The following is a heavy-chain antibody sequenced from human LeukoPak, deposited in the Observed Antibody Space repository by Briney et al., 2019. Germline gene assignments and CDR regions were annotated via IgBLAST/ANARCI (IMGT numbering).Heavy chain of an antibody. D-gene: IGHD3-3*01. Sequence: GGSLRLSCGASGFTFDDYAMHWVRQVPGRGLEWVSGISWNGDNVGYADSVKGRFTISRDNAKNSLYLQMNSLRTDDTALYYCAKVKRVILGCMDVWGKGTTVTVSS. V-gene: IGHV3-9*01. CDR2: ISWNGDNV. J-gene: IGHJ6*03. CDR3: AKVKRVILGCMDV. CDR1: GFTFDDYA.